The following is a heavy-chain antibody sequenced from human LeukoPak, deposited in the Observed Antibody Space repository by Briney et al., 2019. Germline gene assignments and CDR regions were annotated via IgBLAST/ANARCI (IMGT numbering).Heavy chain of an antibody. CDR3: ARVGYTSYYYYGMDV. Sequence: GGSLRLSCAASGFTFSSYAMHWVRQAPGKGMEYVSAISSNGGSTNYANSVKGRFTISRDNSKNTLYLQMGSLRAEDMAVYYCARVGYTSYYYYGMDVWGQGTTVTVSS. D-gene: IGHD6-13*01. CDR2: ISSNGGST. V-gene: IGHV3-64*01. CDR1: GFTFSSYA. J-gene: IGHJ6*02.